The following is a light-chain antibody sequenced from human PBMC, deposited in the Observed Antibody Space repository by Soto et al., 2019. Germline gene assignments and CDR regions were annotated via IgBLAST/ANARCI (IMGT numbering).Light chain of an antibody. Sequence: IVMKQSPATLSMSPGERATLSCRASQSLNRDLAWYQQKPGQSPRLLIYGASSRATGIPDRFSGSGSGTDFTLTISRLEPEDFAVYYCQQYGSSGRTFGQGTKVDI. CDR1: QSLNRD. V-gene: IGKV3-20*01. CDR2: GAS. CDR3: QQYGSSGRT. J-gene: IGKJ1*01.